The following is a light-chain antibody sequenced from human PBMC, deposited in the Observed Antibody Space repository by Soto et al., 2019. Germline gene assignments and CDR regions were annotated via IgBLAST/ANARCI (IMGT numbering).Light chain of an antibody. J-gene: IGKJ1*01. CDR3: MQSLETPWT. Sequence: DIVMTQSPLSLPVTPGEAASISCRSSQSLLHSNGYNYVDWCLQKAGQSPHLLIYLGSNRASGVPDRFSGSGSVTYFTLKISRVEAEDVGVYYCMQSLETPWTFGQGTKVDIK. CDR2: LGS. CDR1: QSLLHSNGYNY. V-gene: IGKV2-28*01.